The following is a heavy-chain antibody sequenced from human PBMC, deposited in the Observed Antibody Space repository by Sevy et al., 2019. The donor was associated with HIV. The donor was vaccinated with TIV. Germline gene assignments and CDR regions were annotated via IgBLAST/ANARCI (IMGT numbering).Heavy chain of an antibody. CDR2: IYYSGST. Sequence: SETLSLTCTVSGGSISSSSYYWGWIRQPPGKGLEWIGSIYYSGSTYYNPSLKSRVTISVGTSKNQFSLKLSSVTAADTAVYYCAIRSTRGFRYYGMDVWGQGTTVTVSS. CDR1: GGSISSSSYY. V-gene: IGHV4-39*01. J-gene: IGHJ6*02. CDR3: AIRSTRGFRYYGMDV. D-gene: IGHD2-2*01.